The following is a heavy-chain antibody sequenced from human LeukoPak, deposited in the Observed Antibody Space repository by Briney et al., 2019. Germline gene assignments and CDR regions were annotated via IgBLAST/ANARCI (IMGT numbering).Heavy chain of an antibody. J-gene: IGHJ5*02. CDR3: AKDGSVPFDP. CDR1: GFTFSSYG. Sequence: GRSLRLSCAASGFTFSSYGMHWVRQAPGKGLEWVAVISYDGSNKYYADSVKGRFTISRDNSKNTLYLQMNSLRAEDTAVYYCAKDGSVPFDPWGQGTLVTVSS. V-gene: IGHV3-30*18. CDR2: ISYDGSNK. D-gene: IGHD3-10*01.